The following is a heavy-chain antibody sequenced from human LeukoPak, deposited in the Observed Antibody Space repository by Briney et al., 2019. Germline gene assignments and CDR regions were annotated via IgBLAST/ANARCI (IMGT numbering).Heavy chain of an antibody. CDR1: IGSISSYY. Sequence: SETLSLTCTVSIGSISSYYWSWLRQPPGKGLEWIGYVHYNGKTDHNPSLKSRVTISLDTSKNQISLKLSSVTAADTAFYYCSRDFDLTTMGYFDLWGRGTLVTVSS. J-gene: IGHJ2*01. V-gene: IGHV4-59*01. CDR3: SRDFDLTTMGYFDL. CDR2: VHYNGKT. D-gene: IGHD4-23*01.